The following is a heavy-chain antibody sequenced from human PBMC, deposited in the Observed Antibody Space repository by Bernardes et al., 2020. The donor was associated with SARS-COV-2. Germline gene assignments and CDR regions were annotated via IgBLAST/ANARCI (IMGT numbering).Heavy chain of an antibody. CDR2: INHSGST. D-gene: IGHD2-2*01. CDR3: ARGVVVPAAALDY. J-gene: IGHJ4*02. V-gene: IGHV4-34*01. Sequence: SETLSLTCAVYGGSFSGYYWSWIRQPPGKGLEWIGEINHSGSTHYNPSPKSRVTISVDTSKNQFSLKLSSVTAADTAVYYCARGVVVPAAALDYWGQGTLVTVSS. CDR1: GGSFSGYY.